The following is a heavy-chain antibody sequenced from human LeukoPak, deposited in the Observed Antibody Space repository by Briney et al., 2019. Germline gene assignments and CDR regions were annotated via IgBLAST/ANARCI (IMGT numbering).Heavy chain of an antibody. CDR1: GFTFSSSW. Sequence: GGSLRLSCVTSGFTFSSSWMSWVRQAPGKGLEWVASINPDGSTRHHVDSVKGRFTISRDNAKKSLFLQMGALSAEDTAVYFCAKLLGTATRYDYWGLGTLVIVSS. V-gene: IGHV3-7*01. D-gene: IGHD1-7*01. CDR3: AKLLGTATRYDY. CDR2: INPDGSTR. J-gene: IGHJ4*02.